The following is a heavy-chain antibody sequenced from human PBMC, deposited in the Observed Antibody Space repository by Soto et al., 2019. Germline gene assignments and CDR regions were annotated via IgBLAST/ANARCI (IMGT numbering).Heavy chain of an antibody. Sequence: GGSLRLSCAASGITISNYPMSWVRQAPGKGLDWVSGISGSGDRTYYGDSAKGRFTISKDISKNSLSLQLDSLGVEDTAVYYCARDLSPSTFDPWGQRTLVTVSS. V-gene: IGHV3-23*01. J-gene: IGHJ5*02. CDR2: ISGSGDRT. CDR1: GITISNYP. D-gene: IGHD3-16*02. CDR3: ARDLSPSTFDP.